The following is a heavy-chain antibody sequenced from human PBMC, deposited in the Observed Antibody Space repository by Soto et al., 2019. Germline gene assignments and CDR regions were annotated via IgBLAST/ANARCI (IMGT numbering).Heavy chain of an antibody. CDR3: ARSRGYSGYDYGNFEY. V-gene: IGHV3-7*01. Sequence: PGGSLRLSCAASGFTFSSYWMSWVRQAPGKGLEWVANIKQDGSEKYCLDSVKGRFTISRDNAQNSLYLQMNSLRAEDTAVYYCARSRGYSGYDYGNFEYWGQGTQVTVSS. J-gene: IGHJ4*02. CDR1: GFTFSSYW. CDR2: IKQDGSEK. D-gene: IGHD5-12*01.